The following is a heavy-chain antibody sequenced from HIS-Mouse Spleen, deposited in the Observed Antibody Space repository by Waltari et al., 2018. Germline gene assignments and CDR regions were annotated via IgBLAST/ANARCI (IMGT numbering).Heavy chain of an antibody. D-gene: IGHD2-8*01. CDR2: IWYDGSNK. V-gene: IGHV3-33*06. CDR3: AKGGLMVYAIGDY. J-gene: IGHJ4*02. Sequence: QVQLVESGGGLVQPGRSLRLSCAAPGFTLRSYGMHWVRQAPGKGLEWVAVIWYDGSNKYYADSVKGRFTISRDNSKNTLYLQMNSLRAEDTAVYYCAKGGLMVYAIGDYWGQGTLVTVSS. CDR1: GFTLRSYG.